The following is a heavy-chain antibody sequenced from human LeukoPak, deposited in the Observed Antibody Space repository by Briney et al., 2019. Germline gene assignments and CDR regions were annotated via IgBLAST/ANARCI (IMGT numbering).Heavy chain of an antibody. D-gene: IGHD3-3*01. CDR3: ARTPRYDFWSGYSNWFDP. V-gene: IGHV1-18*01. J-gene: IGHJ5*02. Sequence: SVKVSCKASDYTFTKYGLSWVRQTPGQGLEWMGWISTYNGNTIHAQKFQVRVTMTTDTSTSTAYMELRSLRSDDTAVYYCARTPRYDFWSGYSNWFDPWGQGTLVTVSS. CDR1: DYTFTKYG. CDR2: ISTYNGNT.